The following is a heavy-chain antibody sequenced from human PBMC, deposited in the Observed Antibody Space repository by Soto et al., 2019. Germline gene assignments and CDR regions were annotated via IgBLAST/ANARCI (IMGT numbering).Heavy chain of an antibody. J-gene: IGHJ4*02. CDR1: VFTFSSYS. CDR3: ARDQPGYSYGYGLGY. CDR2: ISSSSSYI. V-gene: IGHV3-21*01. D-gene: IGHD5-18*01. Sequence: EVQLVESGGGLVKPGGSLRLSCAASVFTFSSYSMNWVRQAPGKGLEWVSSISSSSSYIYYADSVKGRFTISRDNAKNSLYLQMNSLRAEDTAVYYCARDQPGYSYGYGLGYWGQGTQVTVSS.